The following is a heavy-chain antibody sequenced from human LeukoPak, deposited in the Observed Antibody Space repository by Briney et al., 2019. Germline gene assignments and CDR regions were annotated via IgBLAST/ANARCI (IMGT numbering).Heavy chain of an antibody. J-gene: IGHJ4*02. CDR1: GFTFSSYS. V-gene: IGHV3-21*01. Sequence: GGSLRLSCAASGFTFSSYSMNWVRRAPGKGLEWVSSINSDSSLMYYAESVKGRFTISRDNARNSLYLQMNSLRAEDTALYYCIRDLFDDYSLDYWGQGALVTVSS. D-gene: IGHD4-11*01. CDR2: INSDSSLM. CDR3: IRDLFDDYSLDY.